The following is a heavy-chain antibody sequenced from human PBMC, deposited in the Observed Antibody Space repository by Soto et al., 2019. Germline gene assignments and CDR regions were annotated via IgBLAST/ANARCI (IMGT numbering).Heavy chain of an antibody. J-gene: IGHJ4*02. D-gene: IGHD4-17*01. CDR3: AKPNYGDYQYYFDY. Sequence: GGSLRLSCAASGFTFSSYGMHWVRQAPGKGLEWVAVISYDGSNKYYADSVKGRFTISRDNSKNTLYLQMNSLRAEDTAVYYCAKPNYGDYQYYFDYWGQGTLVTVSS. CDR2: ISYDGSNK. V-gene: IGHV3-30*18. CDR1: GFTFSSYG.